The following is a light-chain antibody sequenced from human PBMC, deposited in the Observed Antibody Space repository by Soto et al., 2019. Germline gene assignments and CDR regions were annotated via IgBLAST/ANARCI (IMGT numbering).Light chain of an antibody. Sequence: DIQMTQSPSSLSASVGDGVTITCRASQSISSYLNWYQQKPGKAPKLLIYAASSLQSGVPSRFSGSGSGTDFTLTISSLQPEDFATYYCQQSYSIPQTFGQGTKVEIK. J-gene: IGKJ1*01. V-gene: IGKV1-39*01. CDR2: AAS. CDR3: QQSYSIPQT. CDR1: QSISSY.